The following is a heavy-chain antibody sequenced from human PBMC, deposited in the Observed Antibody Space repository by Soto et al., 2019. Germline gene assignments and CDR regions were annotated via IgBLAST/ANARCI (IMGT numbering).Heavy chain of an antibody. D-gene: IGHD1-26*01. V-gene: IGHV4-59*08. CDR3: ARRYGGNLDY. CDR1: GGSISSYY. Sequence: QVQLQESGPGLVKPSETLSLTCTVSGGSISSYYWSWIRQPPGKGLEWIGYIYYSGGTNYNPSLKSRVTISVDSSKDHFSLKLSSVTAADTAVYYCARRYGGNLDYWGQGTLVTVSS. J-gene: IGHJ4*02. CDR2: IYYSGGT.